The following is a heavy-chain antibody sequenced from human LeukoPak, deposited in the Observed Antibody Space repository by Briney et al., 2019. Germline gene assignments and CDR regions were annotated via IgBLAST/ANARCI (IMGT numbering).Heavy chain of an antibody. V-gene: IGHV3-23*01. CDR2: ISNNDGST. CDR1: GFTFSSYA. Sequence: GGSLRLSCAASGFTFSSYAMSWVRQAPGKGLEWVSTISNNDGSTYYADSVKGRFTISRDNSKNTLYLQIYTLTADDTAIYYCAKATGNLGNWGQGTKVTVSS. CDR3: AKATGNLGN. J-gene: IGHJ4*02. D-gene: IGHD1-1*01.